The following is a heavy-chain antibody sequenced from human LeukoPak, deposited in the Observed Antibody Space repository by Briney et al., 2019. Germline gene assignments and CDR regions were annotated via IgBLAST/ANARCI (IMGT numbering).Heavy chain of an antibody. CDR3: ARGRYKWELLHH. CDR2: ISGSGGST. CDR1: GFSFSSYS. J-gene: IGHJ4*02. Sequence: GGSLRLSCTASGFSFSSYSMTWVRQAPGKGLEWVSAISGSGGSTYYADSVKGRFTISRDNSKNTLYLQMNSLRAEDTAVYYCARGRYKWELLHHWGQGTLVTVSS. V-gene: IGHV3-23*01. D-gene: IGHD1-26*01.